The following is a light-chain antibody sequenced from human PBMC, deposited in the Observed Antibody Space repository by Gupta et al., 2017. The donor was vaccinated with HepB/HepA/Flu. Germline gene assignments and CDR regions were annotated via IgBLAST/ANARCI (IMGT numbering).Light chain of an antibody. V-gene: IGLV1-44*01. Sequence: QSALTQPPSASGTPGQRVTISCSGSSSDIGSNTVNWYLQLPGAAPKLLIYTNNHRPSGVPDRFSGSKSGTSASLAISGLQSEDEANYYCAAWDDSLNGWVFGGGTKLTVL. CDR1: SSDIGSNT. CDR2: TNN. J-gene: IGLJ3*02. CDR3: AAWDDSLNGWV.